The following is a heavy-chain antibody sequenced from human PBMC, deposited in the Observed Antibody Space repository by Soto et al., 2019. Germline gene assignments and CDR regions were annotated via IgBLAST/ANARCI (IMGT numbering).Heavy chain of an antibody. CDR2: IKEGGSEK. D-gene: IGHD6-13*01. CDR1: GFTFSSYW. CDR3: ATSGYTDSWYSFDY. Sequence: GGSLRLSCAASGFTFSSYWMSWVRQAPGKGLEWVANIKEGGSEKYYVDSVKGRFTISRDNAKNSLYLQMNSLRAEDTAMYYCATSGYTDSWYSFDYWGQGTLVTVSS. J-gene: IGHJ4*02. V-gene: IGHV3-7*03.